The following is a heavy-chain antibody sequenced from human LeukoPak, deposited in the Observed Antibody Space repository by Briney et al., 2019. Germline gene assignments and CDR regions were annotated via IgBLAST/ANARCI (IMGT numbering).Heavy chain of an antibody. J-gene: IGHJ4*02. CDR3: ARDTPGIAASVNGG. CDR1: GFTVGNNY. D-gene: IGHD6-13*01. Sequence: PGGSLRLSCTASGFTVGNNYMNWLRQAPGKGLEWVSLIYSDGSTHYADSVKGRFTISRDNSKNTLYLQMYSLRAEDTAVYYCARDTPGIAASVNGGWGQGTLVTVS. V-gene: IGHV3-53*01. CDR2: IYSDGST.